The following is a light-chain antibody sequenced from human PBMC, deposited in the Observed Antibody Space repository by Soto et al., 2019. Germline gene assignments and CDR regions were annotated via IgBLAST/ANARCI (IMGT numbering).Light chain of an antibody. CDR3: CSYAGSYTEV. CDR2: DVS. V-gene: IGLV2-11*01. CDR1: SSDVGGYNY. Sequence: QSALTQPRSVSGSPGQSVTISCTGISSDVGGYNYVSWYQQHPGKAPKLMIYDVSKRPSGVPDRFSGSKSGNTASLTISGLQAEDEADYYCCSYAGSYTEVFGTGTKVTVL. J-gene: IGLJ1*01.